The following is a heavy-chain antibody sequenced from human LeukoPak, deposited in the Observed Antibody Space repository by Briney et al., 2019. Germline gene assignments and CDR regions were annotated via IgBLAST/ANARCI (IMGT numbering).Heavy chain of an antibody. J-gene: IGHJ4*02. CDR2: ISYDGSNK. Sequence: GGSLRLSCAASGFTFSSYAMHWVRQAPGKGLEWVVVISYDGSNKYYADSVKGRFTISRDNSKNTLYLQMNSLRAEDTAVYFCAREPSGIAVSGIFDYWGQGTLVTVSS. CDR3: AREPSGIAVSGIFDY. D-gene: IGHD6-19*01. V-gene: IGHV3-30*04. CDR1: GFTFSSYA.